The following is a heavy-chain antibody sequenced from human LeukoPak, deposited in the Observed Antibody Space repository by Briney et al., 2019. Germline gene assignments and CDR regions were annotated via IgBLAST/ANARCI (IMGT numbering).Heavy chain of an antibody. CDR2: ISYSGST. CDR3: ARHIPVIWSSGYYYGMDV. D-gene: IGHD3-3*01. CDR1: GGSISNYY. V-gene: IGHV4-59*08. Sequence: PSETLSLTCTVSGGSISNYYWSWIRQPPGKGLEWIGDISYSGSTNYNPSLMRRVAISEDTSRNQFSLRLNSVTAADTAVYYCARHIPVIWSSGYYYGMDVWGQGTTVTVSS. J-gene: IGHJ6*02.